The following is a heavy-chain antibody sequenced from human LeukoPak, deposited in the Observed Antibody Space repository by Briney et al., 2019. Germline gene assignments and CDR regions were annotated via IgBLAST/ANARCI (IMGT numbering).Heavy chain of an antibody. D-gene: IGHD3-10*01. CDR1: GYTFTSYY. Sequence: ASVKVSCKASGYTFTSYYMHWVRQAPGQGLERMGIINPSGGSTSYAQKFQGRVTMTRDTSTSTVYMELSSLRSEDTAVYYCARVSGSGSYYDNWFDPWGQGTLVTVSS. CDR2: INPSGGST. CDR3: ARVSGSGSYYDNWFDP. J-gene: IGHJ5*02. V-gene: IGHV1-46*01.